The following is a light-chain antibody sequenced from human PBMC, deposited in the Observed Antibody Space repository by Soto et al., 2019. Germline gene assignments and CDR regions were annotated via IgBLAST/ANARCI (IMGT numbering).Light chain of an antibody. CDR1: QSVSSY. V-gene: IGKV3-11*01. J-gene: IGKJ5*01. CDR3: QQYFTSPIT. CDR2: GAS. Sequence: EIVLTQSPATLSLSPGERATLSCRASQSVSSYLAWYQHKPGQAPRLLISGASNRASGIPARFSAWGSGTDFTLTISRVDPADFAFYYCQQYFTSPITFGQGTRLEIK.